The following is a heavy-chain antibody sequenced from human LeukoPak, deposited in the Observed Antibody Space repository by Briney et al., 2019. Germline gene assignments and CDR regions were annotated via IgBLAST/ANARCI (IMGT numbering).Heavy chain of an antibody. CDR1: GFTFSRYW. D-gene: IGHD4-17*01. V-gene: IGHV3-74*01. Sequence: AGTLILSCAASGFTFSRYWMHWVRQALWKGLCLVSRINSDGSSTSYADSVKGRFTISRDNAKNTLYLQMNSLRAEDTAVYYCARTTTVTSTPDYWSQGTLVTVSS. CDR2: INSDGSST. CDR3: ARTTTVTSTPDY. J-gene: IGHJ4*02.